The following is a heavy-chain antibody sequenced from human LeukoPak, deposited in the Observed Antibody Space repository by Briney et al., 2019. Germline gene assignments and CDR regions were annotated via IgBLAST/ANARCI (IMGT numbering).Heavy chain of an antibody. CDR1: GFTVSSNY. V-gene: IGHV3-7*01. J-gene: IGHJ4*02. CDR2: IKQDGSEK. CDR3: AGGITGTRGDY. D-gene: IGHD1-7*01. Sequence: GGSLRLSCAASGFTVSSNYMSWVRQAPGKGLEWVANIKQDGSEKYYVDSVKGRFTISRDNAKNSLYLQMNSLRAEDTAVYYCAGGITGTRGDYWGQGTLVTVSS.